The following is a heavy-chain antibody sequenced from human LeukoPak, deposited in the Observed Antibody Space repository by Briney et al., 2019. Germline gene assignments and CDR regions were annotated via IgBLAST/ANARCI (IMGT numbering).Heavy chain of an antibody. J-gene: IGHJ4*02. V-gene: IGHV3-23*01. CDR3: AAFGSGYCSGGSCYIPD. CDR2: ISGSGGST. CDR1: GFTFSSYA. Sequence: GGSLRLSCATSGFTFSSYAMSWVRQAPGKGLEWVSVISGSGGSTYYADSVKGRFTISRDNSKNTLYLQMNSLRAEDTAVYYCAAFGSGYCSGGSCYIPDWGQGTLVTVSS. D-gene: IGHD2-15*01.